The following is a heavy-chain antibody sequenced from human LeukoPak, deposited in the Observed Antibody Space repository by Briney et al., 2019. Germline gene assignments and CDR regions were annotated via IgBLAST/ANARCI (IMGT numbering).Heavy chain of an antibody. CDR3: ARVHDSDWYFDY. CDR2: IKPSGGST. Sequence: ASVKVSCKASGYSFTTYYMHWVQQAPGQGLEWMGIIKPSGGSTSYAQKFQDRVTMTRDTSTSTVYMELSSLRSEDTAVYYCARVHDSDWYFDYWGQGTLVTVSS. J-gene: IGHJ4*02. CDR1: GYSFTTYY. D-gene: IGHD6-19*01. V-gene: IGHV1-46*01.